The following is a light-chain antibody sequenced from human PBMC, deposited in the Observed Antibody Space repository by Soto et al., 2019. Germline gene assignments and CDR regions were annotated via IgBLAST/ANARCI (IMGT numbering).Light chain of an antibody. V-gene: IGLV1-47*02. CDR3: AAWDASLSAGV. J-gene: IGLJ1*01. CDR2: YNN. Sequence: QSVLTQPPSASGTAGQVVTISCSGGDSNIGSNSVYWYQHLPRMAPKLLIYYNNQRPSGVPDRFSGSRSGTSASLAIVGLRSEDEAVYYCAAWDASLSAGVVGNGTKLTVL. CDR1: DSNIGSNS.